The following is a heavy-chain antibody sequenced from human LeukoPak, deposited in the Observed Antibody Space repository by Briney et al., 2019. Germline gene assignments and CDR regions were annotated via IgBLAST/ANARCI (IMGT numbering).Heavy chain of an antibody. V-gene: IGHV3-7*01. CDR1: GFAFGSYY. J-gene: IGHJ4*02. CDR2: IKPDGSEE. CDR3: VRGHYADY. Sequence: PGGSLRLSCAASGFAFGSYYMNWVRQAPGKGLEWVANIKPDGSEENYVDSVRRRFTISRDNAKNSVYLQMNSLRADDTALYYCVRGHYADYTSQGTLVTVSS.